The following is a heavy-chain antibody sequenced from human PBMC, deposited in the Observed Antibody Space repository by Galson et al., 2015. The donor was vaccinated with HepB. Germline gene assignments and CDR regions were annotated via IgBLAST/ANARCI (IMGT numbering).Heavy chain of an antibody. D-gene: IGHD2-2*01. CDR2: ISSSSSYI. J-gene: IGHJ6*03. Sequence: SLRLSCAASGFTFSSYSMNWVRQAPGKGLEWVASISSSSSYIYYADSVKGRFTISRDNAKNSLYLQMNSLRAEDTAVYYCARPLGYCSSTSCCERTPYYYYMDVWGKGTTVTVSS. CDR3: ARPLGYCSSTSCCERTPYYYYMDV. CDR1: GFTFSSYS. V-gene: IGHV3-21*01.